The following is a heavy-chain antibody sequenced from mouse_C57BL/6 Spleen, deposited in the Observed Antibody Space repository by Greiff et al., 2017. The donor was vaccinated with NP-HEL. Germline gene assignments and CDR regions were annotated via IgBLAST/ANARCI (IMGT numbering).Heavy chain of an antibody. CDR1: GYTFTSYW. Sequence: VQLQQSGAELVKPGASVKLSCKASGYTFTSYWMHWVKQRPGRGLEWIGMIHPNSGSTNYNEKFKSKATLTVDKSSSTAYMQLSSLTSEDSAVYYCADDYDGYAMDYWGQGTSVTVSS. V-gene: IGHV1-64*01. CDR3: ADDYDGYAMDY. D-gene: IGHD2-4*01. CDR2: IHPNSGST. J-gene: IGHJ4*01.